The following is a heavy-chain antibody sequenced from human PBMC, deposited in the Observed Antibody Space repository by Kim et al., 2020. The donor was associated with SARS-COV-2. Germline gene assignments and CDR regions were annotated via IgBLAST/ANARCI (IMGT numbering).Heavy chain of an antibody. D-gene: IGHD3-22*01. Sequence: IYAQKFQGRVTMTEDTSTDTAYMELSSLRSEDTAVYYCATAGLRVGWFDPWGQGTLVTVSS. V-gene: IGHV1-24*01. J-gene: IGHJ5*02. CDR3: ATAGLRVGWFDP.